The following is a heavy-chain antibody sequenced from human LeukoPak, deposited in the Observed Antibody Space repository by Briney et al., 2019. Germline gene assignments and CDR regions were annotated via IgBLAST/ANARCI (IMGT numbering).Heavy chain of an antibody. V-gene: IGHV3-23*01. CDR2: ISGSGGST. CDR1: GFTFSSYA. D-gene: IGHD2-2*01. Sequence: GGSLRLSCAASGFTFSSYAMSWVHQAPGKGLEWVSAISGSGGSTYYADSVKGRFTISRDNSKNTLYLQMNSLRAEDTAVYYCAKEEVSGVVVPAPTDYWGQGTLVTVSS. J-gene: IGHJ4*02. CDR3: AKEEVSGVVVPAPTDY.